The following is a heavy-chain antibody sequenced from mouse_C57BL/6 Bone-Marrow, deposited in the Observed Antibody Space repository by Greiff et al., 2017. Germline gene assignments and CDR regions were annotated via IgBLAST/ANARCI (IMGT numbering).Heavy chain of an antibody. V-gene: IGHV1-72*01. J-gene: IGHJ3*01. Sequence: QVQLKQPGAELVKPGASVKLSCKASGYTLTSYWMHWVKQRPGRGLEWIGRIDPNSGGTKYNEQFKSKATLTVDKPSSTAYMQLSSLTSEDSAVYYGARSRRGLGQGWFAYWGQGTLVTVSA. D-gene: IGHD4-1*01. CDR3: ARSRRGLGQGWFAY. CDR1: GYTLTSYW. CDR2: IDPNSGGT.